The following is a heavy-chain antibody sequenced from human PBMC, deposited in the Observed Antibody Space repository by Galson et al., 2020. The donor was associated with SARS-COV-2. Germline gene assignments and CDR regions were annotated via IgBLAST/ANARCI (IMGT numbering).Heavy chain of an antibody. J-gene: IGHJ3*02. D-gene: IGHD3-10*01. CDR3: ARGAAHVLLWFGELTGAFDI. CDR2: IGTAGDT. CDR1: GFTFSSYD. Sequence: GGSLRLSCAASGFTFSSYDMHWVRQATGKGLEWVSAIGTAGDTYYPGSVKGRFTISRENAKNSLYLQMNSLRAGDTAVYYCARGAAHVLLWFGELTGAFDIWGQGTMVTVSS. V-gene: IGHV3-13*01.